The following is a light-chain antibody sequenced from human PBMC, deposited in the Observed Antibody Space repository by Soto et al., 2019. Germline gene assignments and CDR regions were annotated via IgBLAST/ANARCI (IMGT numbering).Light chain of an antibody. CDR3: QSYDSSLSVV. J-gene: IGLJ2*01. CDR1: SSNIGAGYD. Sequence: QSVLTQPPSVSGALGQRVTISCTGSSSNIGAGYDVHWYQHLPATAPKLLIYRNNNRPSGVPDRFSGSKSGTSASLAITGLQADDEADYYCQSYDSSLSVVFGGGTKRPS. CDR2: RNN. V-gene: IGLV1-40*01.